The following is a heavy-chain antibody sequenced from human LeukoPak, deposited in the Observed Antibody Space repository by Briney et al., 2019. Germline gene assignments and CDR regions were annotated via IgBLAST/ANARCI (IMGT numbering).Heavy chain of an antibody. D-gene: IGHD6-13*01. CDR2: ISSSSSPI. Sequence: GGSLRLSCAASGFTFSSYSMHWVRQAPGKGLEWVSYISSSSSPISYADSVKGRFTISRDNAKNSLYLQMNSLRDEDTAVYYRARKKYSNTWADAFDIWGQGTMVTVSS. CDR3: ARKKYSNTWADAFDI. CDR1: GFTFSSYS. J-gene: IGHJ3*02. V-gene: IGHV3-48*02.